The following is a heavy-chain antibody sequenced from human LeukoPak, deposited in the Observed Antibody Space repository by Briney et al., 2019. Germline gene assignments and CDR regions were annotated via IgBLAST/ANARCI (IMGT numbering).Heavy chain of an antibody. CDR2: IYPGDSDT. D-gene: IGHD3-9*01. CDR3: ARHYYDILTGYYRGLGWFDP. Sequence: GESLKISCKGSGYSFTSYWIGWVRQMPGKGLEWMGIIYPGDSDTRYSPSFQGQVTISAGKAISTAYLQWRSLKASDTAMYYCARHYYDILTGYYRGLGWFDPWGQGPLVTVSS. V-gene: IGHV5-51*01. CDR1: GYSFTSYW. J-gene: IGHJ5*02.